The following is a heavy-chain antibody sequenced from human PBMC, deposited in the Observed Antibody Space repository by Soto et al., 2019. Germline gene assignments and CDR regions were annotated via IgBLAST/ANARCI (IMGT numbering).Heavy chain of an antibody. D-gene: IGHD5-18*01. Sequence: QVQLVQSGAEVKKPGSSVTVSCKTSGGTFSKDAINWVRQAPGQGLEWMGLLIPVFGSPIYAQKFQGRIRINADESTSTAFMDLSSLRSEDTAVYYCTRVLGYTFEPGKTRYYAMDVWGQGTTVSVSS. CDR1: GGTFSKDA. CDR3: TRVLGYTFEPGKTRYYAMDV. J-gene: IGHJ6*02. CDR2: LIPVFGSP. V-gene: IGHV1-69*01.